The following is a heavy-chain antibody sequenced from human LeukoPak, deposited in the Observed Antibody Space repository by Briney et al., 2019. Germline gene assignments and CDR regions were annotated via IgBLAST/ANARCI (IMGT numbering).Heavy chain of an antibody. CDR3: AKDPGSSGWYRDY. J-gene: IGHJ4*02. Sequence: PGGSLRLSCTASGFTFSSYAMSWVRQAPGKGLEWVSAISGSGGSTYYADSVKGRFTISRDNSKNTLYLQMNSLRAEDTAVYYCAKDPGSSGWYRDYWGQGTLVTVSS. V-gene: IGHV3-23*01. CDR2: ISGSGGST. CDR1: GFTFSSYA. D-gene: IGHD6-19*01.